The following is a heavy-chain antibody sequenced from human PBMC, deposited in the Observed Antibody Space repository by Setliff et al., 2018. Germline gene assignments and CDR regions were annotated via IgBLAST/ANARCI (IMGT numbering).Heavy chain of an antibody. CDR2: IYTSGTA. D-gene: IGHD1-26*01. CDR1: GGSLNNYY. Sequence: WETLSLTCTVSGGSLNNYYWTWIRQPPGKGLEWIGYIYTSGTAIYNPSLKSRVTISVDTSKNQFSLNLSSVTAADTAIYYCASRRTGPGGWFDYWGQGTLVTVSS. CDR3: ASRRTGPGGWFDY. V-gene: IGHV4-4*08. J-gene: IGHJ5*01.